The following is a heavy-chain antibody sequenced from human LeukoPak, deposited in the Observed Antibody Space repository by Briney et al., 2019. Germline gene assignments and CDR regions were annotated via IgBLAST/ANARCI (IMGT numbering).Heavy chain of an antibody. V-gene: IGHV4-39*01. CDR2: IHYSGTT. D-gene: IGHD2-21*01. CDR3: ERQLWPHSFDH. CDR1: GGSISNSDSY. J-gene: IGHJ4*02. Sequence: TSETLSLTCAVSGGSISNSDSYWGWIRQPPGKGLEWIATIHYSGTTFYSPSLKSRVTISVDTSRNQFSLKLKSVTAADTAVYYCERQLWPHSFDHWGQGALVTLSS.